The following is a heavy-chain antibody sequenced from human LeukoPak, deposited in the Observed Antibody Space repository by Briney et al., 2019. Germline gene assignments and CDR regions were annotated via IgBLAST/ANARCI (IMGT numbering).Heavy chain of an antibody. CDR3: ASHSHRTTFDY. D-gene: IGHD1-1*01. J-gene: IGHJ4*02. Sequence: SETLSLTCAVSGASVSNYYWSWIRQPPGRGLEWIGNIYYSGNANYNPSLKSRVTISIDTSKNHFSLNLESVTAADTAVYYCASHSHRTTFDYWGQGTLVTVSS. V-gene: IGHV4-59*08. CDR2: IYYSGNA. CDR1: GASVSNYY.